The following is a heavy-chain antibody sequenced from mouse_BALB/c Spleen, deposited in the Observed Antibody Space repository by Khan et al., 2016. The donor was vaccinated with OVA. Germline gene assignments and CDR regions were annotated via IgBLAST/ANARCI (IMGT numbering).Heavy chain of an antibody. CDR2: INTYTGEP. Sequence: QIQLVQSGPELKKPGETVKISCKASGYTFTNYGMNWVKQSPGKALKWMGWINTYTGEPTYADDFKGRFVFSLETSASTAYLQINNLKNEDTAAEFCARPPDCSYALDHWGQGTSVTVSS. CDR1: GYTFTNYG. J-gene: IGHJ4*01. CDR3: ARPPDCSYALDH. V-gene: IGHV9-3-1*01.